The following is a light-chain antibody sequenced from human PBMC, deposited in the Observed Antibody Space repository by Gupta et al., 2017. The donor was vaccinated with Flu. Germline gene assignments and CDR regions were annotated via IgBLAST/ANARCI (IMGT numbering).Light chain of an antibody. J-gene: IGLJ3*02. CDR1: SSNIGGST. CDR2: SNK. CDR3: EKWDDSMTGRV. V-gene: IGLV1-44*01. Sequence: QSVLTQPPSLSGTPGQRVTISCSGSSSNIGGSTVTWYQHLPGTAPTLRIHSNKQRPSGVPDRISGSKAGTSASRDISVLTSDDEAEDDCEKWDDSMTGRVFGGGTKLTVL.